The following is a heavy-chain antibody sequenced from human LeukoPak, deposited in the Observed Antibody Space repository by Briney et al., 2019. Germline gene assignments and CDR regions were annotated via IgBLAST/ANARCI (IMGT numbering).Heavy chain of an antibody. CDR1: GFTFSSYG. J-gene: IGHJ4*02. CDR2: IRYDGSNK. Sequence: GGSLRLSCAASGFTFSSYGMHWVRQAPGKGLEWVAFIRYDGSNKYYADSVKGRFTISRDNSKNTLYLQMNSLRAEDTAVYYCAKDRGYSSGWNFDYWGQGTLVTVSS. V-gene: IGHV3-30*02. D-gene: IGHD6-19*01. CDR3: AKDRGYSSGWNFDY.